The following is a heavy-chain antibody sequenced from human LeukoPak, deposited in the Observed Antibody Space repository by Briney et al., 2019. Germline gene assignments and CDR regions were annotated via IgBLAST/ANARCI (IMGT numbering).Heavy chain of an antibody. D-gene: IGHD1-1*01. CDR1: GYTFSMYN. V-gene: IGHV1-46*01. CDR2: INPSGGT. J-gene: IGHJ4*02. Sequence: ASVKVSCKGSGYTFSMYNMHWVRQAPGQGLEWMGIINPSGGTSYAQKLQGRITMTRDTSTLYMELSSLRSDDTAVYYYAREGVEGTGLDYWGQGTLVTVSS. CDR3: AREGVEGTGLDY.